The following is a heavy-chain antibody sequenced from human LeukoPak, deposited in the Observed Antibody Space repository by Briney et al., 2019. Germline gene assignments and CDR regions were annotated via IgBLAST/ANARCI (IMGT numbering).Heavy chain of an antibody. CDR2: VHYSGAI. J-gene: IGHJ6*02. CDR1: GDSISNSY. CDR3: ARLRPLERVSSYYYHAMDV. D-gene: IGHD3-3*01. Sequence: SETLSLTCTVPGDSISNSYWAWVRQPPEKGLEWLGYVHYSGAINYNPSLMSRLTISVDASRSHFSLKLTSVTAEDTAVYYCARLRPLERVSSYYYHAMDVWGQGTTVIVSS. V-gene: IGHV4-59*08.